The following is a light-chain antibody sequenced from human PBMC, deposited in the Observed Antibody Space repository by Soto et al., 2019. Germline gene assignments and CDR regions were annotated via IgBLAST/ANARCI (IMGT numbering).Light chain of an antibody. CDR1: SSNIGAGYD. J-gene: IGLJ3*02. CDR3: QSYDSSLSGWV. V-gene: IGLV1-40*01. Sequence: QSVLTQPPSVSGAPGQRVTISCTGSSSNIGAGYDVHWYQQLPGTAPKLLIYGNNNRPSGVPDRFSGSKSATSDSLANTGLQAEDEADYYCQSYDSSLSGWVFGGGTKLTVL. CDR2: GNN.